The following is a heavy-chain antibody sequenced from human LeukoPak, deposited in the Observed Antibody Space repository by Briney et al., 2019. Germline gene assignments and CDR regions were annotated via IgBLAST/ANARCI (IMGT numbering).Heavy chain of an antibody. J-gene: IGHJ6*03. CDR3: ARDRDYMDV. D-gene: IGHD3-10*01. V-gene: IGHV4-59*02. Sequence: PSETLSLTCTVSGGSVSSYYWSWIRQPPGKGLEWIGYIYYSGSTNYNPSLKSRVTISVDTSKNQFSLKLSSVTAADTAVYYCARDRDYMDVWGKGTTVTVSS. CDR1: GGSVSSYY. CDR2: IYYSGST.